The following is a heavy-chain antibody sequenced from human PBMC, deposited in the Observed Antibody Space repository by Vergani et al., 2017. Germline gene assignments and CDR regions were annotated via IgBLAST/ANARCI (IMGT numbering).Heavy chain of an antibody. Sequence: EVPLLESGGGLVRPGGSLRLSCAASGFTFSSYDMTWVRQAPGKGLEWVSVISASSSTTYYADSVKGRFTISRDNSKKMLYLQMYSLRPEDAAVYYCAKGFIAAAVNFDSWGQGTLVSVSS. CDR1: GFTFSSYD. CDR2: ISASSSTT. V-gene: IGHV3-23*01. J-gene: IGHJ4*02. D-gene: IGHD6-13*01. CDR3: AKGFIAAAVNFDS.